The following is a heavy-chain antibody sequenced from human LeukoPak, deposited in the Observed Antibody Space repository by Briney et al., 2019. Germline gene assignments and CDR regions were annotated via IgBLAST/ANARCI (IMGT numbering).Heavy chain of an antibody. Sequence: QASETLSLTCTVSGGSISSSSYYWGWIRQPPGKGLKWIGNIYYSGYTTYSPSLRSRVTISVDTSKNQFSLKLSSVTAADTAVYYCARETSQKGAHYMDVWGKGTTITISS. CDR1: GGSISSSSYY. J-gene: IGHJ6*03. D-gene: IGHD3-16*01. CDR3: ARETSQKGAHYMDV. V-gene: IGHV4-61*01. CDR2: IYYSGYT.